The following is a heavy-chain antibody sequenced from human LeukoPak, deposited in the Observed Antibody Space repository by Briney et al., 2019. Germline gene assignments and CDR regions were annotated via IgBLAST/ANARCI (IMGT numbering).Heavy chain of an antibody. Sequence: GRSLRLSCAASGFTFSSYAMHWVRQAPGKGLEWVAFMRYDGSNRYYADSVKGRFTISRDNSKNTLFLQMNTLRTEDTAFYYCAKTAPRSIQVWDYWGQGTLVTVSS. CDR3: AKTAPRSIQVWDY. J-gene: IGHJ4*02. CDR2: MRYDGSNR. V-gene: IGHV3-30*04. CDR1: GFTFSSYA. D-gene: IGHD5-18*01.